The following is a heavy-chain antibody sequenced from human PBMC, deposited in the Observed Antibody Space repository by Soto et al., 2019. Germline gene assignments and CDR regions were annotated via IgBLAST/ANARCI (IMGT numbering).Heavy chain of an antibody. J-gene: IGHJ5*02. Sequence: QLQLQESGPGLVKPSETLSLTCTVSGGSISSSSYFWGWIRQPPGKGLEGIGSIYYSGSTYYNPTLKSRVTVSVDTSKNQFSLQLSSVTAADTAVYYCARHPSDFWFDPWGQGTLVTVSS. V-gene: IGHV4-39*01. CDR1: GGSISSSSYF. CDR2: IYYSGST. CDR3: ARHPSDFWFDP. D-gene: IGHD2-21*02.